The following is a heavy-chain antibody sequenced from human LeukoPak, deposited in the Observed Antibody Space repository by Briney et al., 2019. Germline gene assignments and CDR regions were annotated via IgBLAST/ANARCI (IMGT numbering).Heavy chain of an antibody. D-gene: IGHD2-15*01. CDR2: IYYGGST. CDR1: GGSISSYY. Sequence: SETLSLTCTVSGGSISSYYWSWIRQPPGKGLEWIGYIYYGGSTNYNPSLKSRVTISVDTSKNQFSLKLSSVTAADTAVYYCARAPKPCSGGSCYSGFGYFDYWGQGTLVTVSS. CDR3: ARAPKPCSGGSCYSGFGYFDY. V-gene: IGHV4-59*01. J-gene: IGHJ4*02.